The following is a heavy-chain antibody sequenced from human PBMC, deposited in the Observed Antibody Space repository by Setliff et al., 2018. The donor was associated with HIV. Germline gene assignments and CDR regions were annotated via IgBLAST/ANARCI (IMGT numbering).Heavy chain of an antibody. CDR2: VIPIFGTA. D-gene: IGHD3-16*01. Sequence: GASVKVSCKASGGTLNRYAISWVRQAPGQGLEWMGGVIPIFGTANYAQKFQGRVTITADESTSTAYMELSSLTSEDTAVCYCATAGGRSWFDPWGPGTLVTVSS. J-gene: IGHJ5*02. CDR3: ATAGGRSWFDP. CDR1: GGTLNRYA. V-gene: IGHV1-69*13.